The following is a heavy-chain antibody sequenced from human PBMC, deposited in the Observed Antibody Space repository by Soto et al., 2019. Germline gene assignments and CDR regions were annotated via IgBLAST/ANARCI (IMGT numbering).Heavy chain of an antibody. CDR2: IIPIFGTA. J-gene: IGHJ4*02. Sequence: SVKVSCKASGGTFSSYAISWVRQAPGQGLEWMGGIIPIFGTANYAQKFQGRVTITADESTSTAYMELSSLRSEDTAVYYCARGSRRFLDQYYFDYWGQGTMVTVSS. CDR1: GGTFSSYA. CDR3: ARGSRRFLDQYYFDY. D-gene: IGHD3-3*01. V-gene: IGHV1-69*13.